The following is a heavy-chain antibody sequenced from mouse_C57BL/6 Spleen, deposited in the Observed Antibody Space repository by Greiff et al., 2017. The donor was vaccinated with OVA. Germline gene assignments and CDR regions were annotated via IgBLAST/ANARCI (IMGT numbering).Heavy chain of an antibody. CDR2: INPSTGGT. D-gene: IGHD1-1*01. J-gene: IGHJ2*01. Sequence: EVQLQQSGPELVKPGASVKISCKASGYSFTGYYMNWVKQSPEKSLEWIGEINPSTGGTTYNQKFKGKATLTVDKSSSTAYMQLKSLTSEDSADYYCANLFLGNFDYWGQGTTLTVSA. CDR3: ANLFLGNFDY. V-gene: IGHV1-42*01. CDR1: GYSFTGYY.